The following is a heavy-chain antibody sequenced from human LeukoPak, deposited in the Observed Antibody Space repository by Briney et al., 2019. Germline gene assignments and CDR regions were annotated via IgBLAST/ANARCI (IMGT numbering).Heavy chain of an antibody. CDR3: SRDQKTTRFGSYYGMDI. V-gene: IGHV1-2*06. CDR2: ISPNSGGT. J-gene: IGHJ6*02. Sequence: VRQAPXXXXXXMGRISPNSGGTNYAQKFQGRVTMTRDTSISTAYMELSGLRSDDTAVYYCSRDQKTTRFGSYYGMDIWGQGTTVTVSS. D-gene: IGHD3-10*01.